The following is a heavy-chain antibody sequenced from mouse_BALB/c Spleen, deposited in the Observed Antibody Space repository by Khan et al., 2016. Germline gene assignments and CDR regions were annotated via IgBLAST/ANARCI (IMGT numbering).Heavy chain of an antibody. CDR2: INPDSSTI. V-gene: IGHV4-1*02. CDR3: ARLHYYGYMNY. CDR1: GFDFSRYW. J-gene: IGHJ2*01. D-gene: IGHD1-2*01. Sequence: EVKLLESGGGLVQPGGSLKLSCAASGFDFSRYWMSWVRQTPGKGLEWIGEINPDSSTINYTPSLKDKFIISRDNAKNTLYLQMSKVRSEDTALYFCARLHYYGYMNYWGQGTTLTVSS.